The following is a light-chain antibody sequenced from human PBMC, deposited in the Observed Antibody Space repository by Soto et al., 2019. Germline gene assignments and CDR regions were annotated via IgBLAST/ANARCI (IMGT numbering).Light chain of an antibody. V-gene: IGLV2-14*01. J-gene: IGLJ1*01. CDR3: SSYTSSSPYV. Sequence: QSVLTQPASVSGSPGKSITISCTGTSRDVGGYNYVSWYQQHPGKAPKLMIYEVSHRPSGVSNRFSGSKSGNTASLTIAGLQAEDEADYYCSSYTSSSPYVFGTGTKVTVL. CDR1: SRDVGGYNY. CDR2: EVS.